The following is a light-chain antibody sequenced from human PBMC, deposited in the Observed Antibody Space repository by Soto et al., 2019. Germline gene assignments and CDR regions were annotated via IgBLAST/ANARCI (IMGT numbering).Light chain of an antibody. CDR2: LSSDGSH. CDR3: QTWDTGARVV. V-gene: IGLV4-69*01. Sequence: QSVLTQSPSASASLGASVKLTCTLRSGHSSYAIAWHQQQPEKGPRYLMKLSSDGSHSKGDGIPDRFSGSSSGAERYLTISSLQSEDEADYYCQTWDTGARVVFGGGTKVTVL. J-gene: IGLJ2*01. CDR1: SGHSSYA.